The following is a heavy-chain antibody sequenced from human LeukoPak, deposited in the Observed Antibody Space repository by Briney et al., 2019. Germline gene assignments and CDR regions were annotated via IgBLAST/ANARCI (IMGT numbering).Heavy chain of an antibody. D-gene: IGHD4/OR15-4a*01. V-gene: IGHV1-2*02. CDR1: GYTFTRYY. CDR2: IDPNTGGT. CDR3: ARPLLWWPQVGYFDY. J-gene: IGHJ4*02. Sequence: ASVKVSCKASGYTFTRYYIHWLRQAPGQGIEWIGWIDPNTGGTNFAQKFQGRVTMTRDTSISTAYMELSRLRSDDTAVYYCARPLLWWPQVGYFDYWGQGTLVTVSS.